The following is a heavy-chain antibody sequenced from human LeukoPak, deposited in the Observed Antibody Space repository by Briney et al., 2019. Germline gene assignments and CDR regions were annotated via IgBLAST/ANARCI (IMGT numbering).Heavy chain of an antibody. CDR3: AKVGGRGCSSTSCHDY. CDR2: ISYDGSNK. V-gene: IGHV3-30*18. J-gene: IGHJ4*02. Sequence: GRSLRLSCAASGFTFSSYGMHWVRRAPGKGLEWVAVISYDGSNKYYADSVKGRFTISRDNSKNTLYLQMNSLRAEDTAVYYCAKVGGRGCSSTSCHDYWGQGTLVTVSS. D-gene: IGHD2-2*01. CDR1: GFTFSSYG.